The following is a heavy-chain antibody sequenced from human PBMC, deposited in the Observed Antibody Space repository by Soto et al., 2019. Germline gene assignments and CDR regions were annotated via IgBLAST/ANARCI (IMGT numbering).Heavy chain of an antibody. CDR3: ARDHGSGSYRFFYYYYGMDV. V-gene: IGHV1-18*01. CDR2: ISAYNGNT. Sequence: ASVKVSCKASGYTFTSYGISWVRQAPGQGLEWMGWISAYNGNTNYAQKLQGRVTMTTDTSTSTAYMELRSLRSDDTAVHYCARDHGSGSYRFFYYYYGMDVWGQGTTVTVSS. D-gene: IGHD3-10*01. CDR1: GYTFTSYG. J-gene: IGHJ6*02.